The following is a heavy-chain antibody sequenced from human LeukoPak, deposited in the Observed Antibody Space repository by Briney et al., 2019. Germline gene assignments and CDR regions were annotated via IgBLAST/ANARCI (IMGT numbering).Heavy chain of an antibody. CDR1: GFTFSYNG. V-gene: IGHV3-30*02. CDR2: IQNDGSNE. Sequence: GGSLRLSCVASGFTFSYNGMHWVRQAPGKGLEWVAYIQNDGSNEQYADSVKGRFSISRDSSKNILYLQMNSLRAEDTAVYYCAKDRCSNGIGCYYYYMDVWGKGTTVTISS. J-gene: IGHJ6*03. CDR3: AKDRCSNGIGCYYYYMDV. D-gene: IGHD2-8*01.